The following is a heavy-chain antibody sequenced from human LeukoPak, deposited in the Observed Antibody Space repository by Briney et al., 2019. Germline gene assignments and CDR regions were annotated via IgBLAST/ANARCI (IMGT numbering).Heavy chain of an antibody. V-gene: IGHV4-59*08. D-gene: IGHD3-22*01. Sequence: SETLSLTCSVSGGSIRNYYWTWVRQPPGKGLEWIGHVSNSGNTKYNPSLKSRVTISIDTSKKHFSLNLSSVSAADTAVYYCASRAFYDSSGLDFWGQGILVTVSS. CDR2: VSNSGNT. CDR1: GGSIRNYY. CDR3: ASRAFYDSSGLDF. J-gene: IGHJ4*02.